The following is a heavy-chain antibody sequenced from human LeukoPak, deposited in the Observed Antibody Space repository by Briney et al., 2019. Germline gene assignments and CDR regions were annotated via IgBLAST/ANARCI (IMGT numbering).Heavy chain of an antibody. CDR1: GDSVYSNSAA. CDR2: TYYRSKWYN. D-gene: IGHD5-12*01. V-gene: IGHV6-1*01. Sequence: SQTLSLTCAISGDSVYSNSAAWNWIRQSPSRGLECLGRTYYRSKWYNDYAVSVKSRITINPDTSKNQFSLQLNSVTPEDTAVYYCARGRYSGYDWGFDYFDYWGQGTLVTVSS. J-gene: IGHJ4*02. CDR3: ARGRYSGYDWGFDYFDY.